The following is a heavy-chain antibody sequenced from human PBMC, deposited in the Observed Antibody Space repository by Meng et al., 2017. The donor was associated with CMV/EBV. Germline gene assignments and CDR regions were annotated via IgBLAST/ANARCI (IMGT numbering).Heavy chain of an antibody. V-gene: IGHV1-69*05. CDR3: ARYRFCSSITCHARGHYYNYGMDV. J-gene: IGHJ6*02. CDR2: IIPLFGTA. CDR1: GGTFSSYA. D-gene: IGHD2-2*01. Sequence: SVKVSCKASGGTFSSYAISWVRQAPGQGLEWMGGIIPLFGTANYAQKFQGRVTITTDESTSTAYMELNSLRSEDTAVYHCARYRFCSSITCHARGHYYNYGMDVWGQGTTVTVS.